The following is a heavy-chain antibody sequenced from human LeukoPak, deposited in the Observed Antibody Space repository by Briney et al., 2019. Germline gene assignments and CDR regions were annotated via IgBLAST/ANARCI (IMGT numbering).Heavy chain of an antibody. Sequence: PLETLSLTCTVSGGSISSYYWSWIRQPPGKGLEWIGYIYYSGSTNYNPSLKSRVTISVDTSKNQFSLKLSSVTAADTAVYYCARVEVGSYYGLDYWGQGTLVTVSS. J-gene: IGHJ4*02. CDR3: ARVEVGSYYGLDY. CDR1: GGSISSYY. D-gene: IGHD1-26*01. CDR2: IYYSGST. V-gene: IGHV4-59*01.